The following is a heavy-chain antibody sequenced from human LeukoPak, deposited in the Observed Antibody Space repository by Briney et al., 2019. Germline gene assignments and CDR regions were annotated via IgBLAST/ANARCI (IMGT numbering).Heavy chain of an antibody. Sequence: SQTLSLTCTVSGGSISSGDYYWSWIRQPPGKGLEWIGYIYYSGSTYYNPSLKSRVTISVDTSKNQSSLKLSSVTAADTAVYYCARQVYSSSWSYYFEYWGQGILVTVSS. CDR3: ARQVYSSSWSYYFEY. CDR1: GGSISSGDYY. J-gene: IGHJ4*02. V-gene: IGHV4-30-4*01. CDR2: IYYSGST. D-gene: IGHD6-13*01.